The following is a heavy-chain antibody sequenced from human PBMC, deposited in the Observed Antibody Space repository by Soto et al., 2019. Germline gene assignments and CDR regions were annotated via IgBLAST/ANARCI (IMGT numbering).Heavy chain of an antibody. CDR1: GGTFSSYA. CDR3: ARGGGGYSGYEYFDY. CDR2: IIPIFGTA. J-gene: IGHJ4*02. V-gene: IGHV1-69*12. Sequence: QVQLVQSGAEVKKPGSSVKVSCKASGGTFSSYAISWVRQAPGQGLEWMGGIIPIFGTANYAQKFQGRVTTXXDXSRXTAYMELRSLRAEDTAVYYCARGGGGYSGYEYFDYGGQGTLVTVSS. D-gene: IGHD5-12*01.